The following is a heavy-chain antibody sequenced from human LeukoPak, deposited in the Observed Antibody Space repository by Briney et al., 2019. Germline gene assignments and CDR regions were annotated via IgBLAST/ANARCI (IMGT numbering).Heavy chain of an antibody. CDR1: GGSISSGGYY. Sequence: SETLSLTCTVSGGSISSGGYYWSWIRQHPGKGLEWIGYIYYSGSTYYNPSLKSRVTISVDTSKNQFSLKLSSVTAADTAVYYCARGPPATLMVRGVIDFDYWGQGTLVTVSS. J-gene: IGHJ4*02. CDR3: ARGPPATLMVRGVIDFDY. CDR2: IYYSGST. D-gene: IGHD3-10*01. V-gene: IGHV4-31*03.